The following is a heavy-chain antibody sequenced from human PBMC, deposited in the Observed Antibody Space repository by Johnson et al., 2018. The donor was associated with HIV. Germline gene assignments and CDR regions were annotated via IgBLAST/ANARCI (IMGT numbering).Heavy chain of an antibody. CDR2: IWYDGSNK. D-gene: IGHD3-22*01. J-gene: IGHJ3*02. V-gene: IGHV3-33*01. CDR1: GFTFSSYG. Sequence: QVQLVESGGGVVQPGGSLRLSCAASGFTFSSYGMHWVRQAPGKGLEWVAFIWYDGSNKYYADSVKGRFTISRDNSKNTLYLQMNSLRAEDTAVYYCARDLFYYDSSGYAFDIWGQGTMVTVSS. CDR3: ARDLFYYDSSGYAFDI.